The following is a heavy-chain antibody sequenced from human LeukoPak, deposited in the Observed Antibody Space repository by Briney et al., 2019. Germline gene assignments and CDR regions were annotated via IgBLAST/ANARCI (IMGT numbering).Heavy chain of an antibody. CDR2: ISSSSSYI. Sequence: KTGGALRLSCAASGFTFSSYSMNWVRQAPGKGLECVSSISSSSSYIYYADSVKGRFTISRDNAKNSLYLQMNSLRAEDTAVYYCARDPNYYDSSVRSSPPSYWGQGTLVTVSS. J-gene: IGHJ4*02. CDR1: GFTFSSYS. CDR3: ARDPNYYDSSVRSSPPSY. D-gene: IGHD3-22*01. V-gene: IGHV3-21*01.